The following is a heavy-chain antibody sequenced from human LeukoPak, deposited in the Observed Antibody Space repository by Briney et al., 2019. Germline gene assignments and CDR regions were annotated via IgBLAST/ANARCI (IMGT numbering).Heavy chain of an antibody. D-gene: IGHD6-13*01. J-gene: IGHJ4*02. CDR2: IYYSGST. CDR1: GGSISSSSYY. Sequence: SETLSLPCTVSGGSISSSSYYWGWIRQPPGKGLEWIGSIYYSGSTYYNPSLKSRVTISVDTSKNQFSLKLSSVTAADTAVYYCARAKRIAAAGRYVYYFDYWGQGTLVTVSS. V-gene: IGHV4-39*07. CDR3: ARAKRIAAAGRYVYYFDY.